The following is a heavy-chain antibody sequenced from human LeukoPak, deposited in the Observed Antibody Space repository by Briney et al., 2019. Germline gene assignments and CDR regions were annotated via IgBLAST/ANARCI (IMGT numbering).Heavy chain of an antibody. Sequence: GGSLRLSCAASGFTFSGYEMNWVRQAPGKGLEWVSYIGSSGSTIYYADSVKGRFTISRDNAKNSLYLQLNSLRAEDTAVYYCARDFYYGSGTYYGMDVWGQGTTVTVSS. CDR3: ARDFYYGSGTYYGMDV. V-gene: IGHV3-48*03. J-gene: IGHJ6*02. CDR1: GFTFSGYE. D-gene: IGHD3-10*01. CDR2: IGSSGSTI.